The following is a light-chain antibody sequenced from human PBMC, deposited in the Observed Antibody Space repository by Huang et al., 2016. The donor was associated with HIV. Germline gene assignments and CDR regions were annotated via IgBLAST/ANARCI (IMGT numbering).Light chain of an antibody. CDR3: QQRTNWLYT. J-gene: IGKJ2*01. Sequence: PGDRATLSCRASQSVSSSLAWYQQKPGQPPRLLIHDTSNRATGIPPRFSGSGSGTDFTFAISSLEPEDFAVYYCQQRTNWLYTFGQGTKVEI. CDR2: DTS. CDR1: QSVSSS. V-gene: IGKV3-11*01.